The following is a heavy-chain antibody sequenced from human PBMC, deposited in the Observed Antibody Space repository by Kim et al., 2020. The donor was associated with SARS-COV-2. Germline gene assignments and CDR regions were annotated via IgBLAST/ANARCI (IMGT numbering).Heavy chain of an antibody. Sequence: GGSLRLSCAASGFTFSSYSMNWVRQAPGQGLEWVSYISSSSSTIYYADSVKGRFTISRDNAKNSLYLQMNSLRAEDTAVYYCASDYGSGSYYHGMDVWGQGTTVTVS. CDR2: ISSSSSTI. V-gene: IGHV3-48*04. D-gene: IGHD3-10*01. CDR1: GFTFSSYS. J-gene: IGHJ6*02. CDR3: ASDYGSGSYYHGMDV.